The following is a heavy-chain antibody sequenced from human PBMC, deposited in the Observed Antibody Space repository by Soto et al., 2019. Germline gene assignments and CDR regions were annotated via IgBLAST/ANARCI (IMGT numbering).Heavy chain of an antibody. CDR3: ARDEHHARVWGRYGMDV. CDR2: IIPIFGTA. Sequence: GASVKVSCKASGGTFSSYAISWVRQAPGQGLEWMGGIIPIFGTANYAQKFQGRVTITADESTSTAYMELSSLRAEDTAVYYCARDEHHARVWGRYGMDVWGQGTTVTVSS. J-gene: IGHJ6*02. D-gene: IGHD3-16*01. V-gene: IGHV1-69*13. CDR1: GGTFSSYA.